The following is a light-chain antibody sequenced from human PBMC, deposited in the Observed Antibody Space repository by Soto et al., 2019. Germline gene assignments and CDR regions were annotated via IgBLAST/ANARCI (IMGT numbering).Light chain of an antibody. CDR1: QSISSR. V-gene: IGKV1-5*01. CDR3: QQYKGYSPKR. CDR2: DAS. Sequence: DIQMTQSPSTLSASVGDRVTITCRASQSISSRLAWYQQKAGKAPKLLIYDASSLESGVPSRFSGSGSETKFTLTISSLQPEDVATYYCQQYKGYSPKRFGQGTRVEIK. J-gene: IGKJ1*01.